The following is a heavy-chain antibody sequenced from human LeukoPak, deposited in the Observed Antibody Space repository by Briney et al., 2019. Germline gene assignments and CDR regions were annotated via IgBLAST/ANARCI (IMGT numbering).Heavy chain of an antibody. Sequence: GASVKVSCKASGYTFTSYDINWVRQATVQGLEWMGWMNPNSGNTGYAQKFQGRVTMTRNTSISTAYMELSSLRSEDTAVYYCARGKAHCSSTSCYGGWFDPWGQGTLVTVSS. CDR1: GYTFTSYD. D-gene: IGHD2-2*01. CDR2: MNPNSGNT. CDR3: ARGKAHCSSTSCYGGWFDP. J-gene: IGHJ5*02. V-gene: IGHV1-8*01.